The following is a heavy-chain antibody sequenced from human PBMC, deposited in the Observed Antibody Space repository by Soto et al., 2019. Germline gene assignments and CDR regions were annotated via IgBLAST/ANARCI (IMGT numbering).Heavy chain of an antibody. CDR1: GGTFSDLA. Sequence: QVHLVPSGAEVKKPGSSVKVSCKTSGGTFSDLAFSWVRQAPRQGLEWVGGIIPLFGTPNYAREFQGRVSISADESSNTVYMELRSLRAEDTAVYYCASERVAEMATGGYFDNWGQGTLVTVSS. V-gene: IGHV1-69*01. D-gene: IGHD5-12*01. J-gene: IGHJ4*02. CDR2: IIPLFGTP. CDR3: ASERVAEMATGGYFDN.